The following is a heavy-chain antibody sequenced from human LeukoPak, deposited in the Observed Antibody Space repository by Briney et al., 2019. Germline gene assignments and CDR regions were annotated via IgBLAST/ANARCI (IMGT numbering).Heavy chain of an antibody. CDR1: GFTFSSYW. J-gene: IGHJ4*02. Sequence: GGSLRLSCAASGFTFSSYWMSWVRQAPGKGLEWVANIKQDGSEKYYVDSVKGRFTISRDNAKNSLYLQMNSLRAEDTAVYYCARNYYDSSGYATFDYWGQGTLVTVSS. D-gene: IGHD3-22*01. CDR2: IKQDGSEK. CDR3: ARNYYDSSGYATFDY. V-gene: IGHV3-7*01.